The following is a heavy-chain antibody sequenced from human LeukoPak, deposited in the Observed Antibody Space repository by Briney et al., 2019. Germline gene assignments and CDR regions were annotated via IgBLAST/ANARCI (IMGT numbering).Heavy chain of an antibody. Sequence: GGSLRLSCAASGFSFSNYWMHWVRQAPGKGLVWVSRINSDGSSTSYADSVKGRFTISRDNSKNTLYLQMNSLRAEDTAVYYCAKDPIWWNYFDYWGQGTLVTVSS. CDR3: AKDPIWWNYFDY. J-gene: IGHJ4*02. CDR1: GFSFSNYW. D-gene: IGHD2-8*02. CDR2: INSDGSST. V-gene: IGHV3-74*01.